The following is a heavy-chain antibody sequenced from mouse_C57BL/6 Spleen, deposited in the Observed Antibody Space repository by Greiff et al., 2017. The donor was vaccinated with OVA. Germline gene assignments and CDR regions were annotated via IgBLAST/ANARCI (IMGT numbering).Heavy chain of an antibody. Sequence: QVQLQQPGAELVRPGTSVKLSCKASGYTFTSYWMHWVKQRPGQGLEWIGVIDPSDSYTNYNQKFKGKATLTVDTSSSTAYLQLSRLTSEDSAVYYCAKGTTVGADYWGQGTTLTVSS. V-gene: IGHV1-59*01. CDR3: AKGTTVGADY. CDR2: IDPSDSYT. J-gene: IGHJ2*01. CDR1: GYTFTSYW. D-gene: IGHD1-1*01.